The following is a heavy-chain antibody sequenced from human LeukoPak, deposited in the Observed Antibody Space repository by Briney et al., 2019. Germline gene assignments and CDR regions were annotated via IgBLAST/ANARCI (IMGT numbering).Heavy chain of an antibody. V-gene: IGHV3-15*01. Sequence: GGSLRLSCAASGFTFSNAWMSWVRQAPGKGLEWVGRIKSKTDGGTTDYAAPVKGRFTISRDDSKNTLYLQMNSLKTEDTAVYYCTTGSSGYYWYYFDYWGQGTLVTVSS. CDR2: IKSKTDGGTT. CDR3: TTGSSGYYWYYFDY. CDR1: GFTFSNAW. J-gene: IGHJ4*02. D-gene: IGHD3-22*01.